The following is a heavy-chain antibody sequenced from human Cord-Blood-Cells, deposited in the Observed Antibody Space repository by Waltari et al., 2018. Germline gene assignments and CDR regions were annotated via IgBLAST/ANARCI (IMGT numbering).Heavy chain of an antibody. CDR3: ARDLNSPAAGSHFDY. Sequence: QVQLVQSGAEVKKPAASVKVSCKASGYTFTSYAMHWVRQAPGQRLEWMGWINAGNGNTKYSQKFQGRVTITRDTSASTAYMELSSLRSEDTAVYYCARDLNSPAAGSHFDYWGQGTLVTVSS. CDR1: GYTFTSYA. CDR2: INAGNGNT. V-gene: IGHV1-3*01. D-gene: IGHD2-2*01. J-gene: IGHJ4*02.